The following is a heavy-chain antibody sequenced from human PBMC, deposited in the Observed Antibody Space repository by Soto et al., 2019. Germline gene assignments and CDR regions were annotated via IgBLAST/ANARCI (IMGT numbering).Heavy chain of an antibody. CDR2: IYPGDSDT. Sequence: GESLKISCKGSGYSFTSYWIGWVRQMPGKGREWMGIIYPGDSDTRYSPSFQGQVTISADKSISTAYLQWSSLKASDTAMYYCARPGAGYRSSWYKMADAFDIWGQGTMVTVSS. CDR1: GYSFTSYW. D-gene: IGHD6-13*01. CDR3: ARPGAGYRSSWYKMADAFDI. J-gene: IGHJ3*02. V-gene: IGHV5-51*01.